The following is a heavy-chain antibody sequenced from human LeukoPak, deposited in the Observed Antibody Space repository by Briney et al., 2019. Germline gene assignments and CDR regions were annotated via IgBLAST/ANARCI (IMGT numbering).Heavy chain of an antibody. CDR3: ANLEDYYGSGREPTDY. CDR2: IRYDGSNK. V-gene: IGHV3-30*02. D-gene: IGHD3-10*01. Sequence: GASLRLSCAASGFTFSSYGMHWVRQAPGKGLEWVAFIRYDGSNKYYADSVKGRFTISRDNSKNSLYLQMNSLRAEDTAVYYCANLEDYYGSGREPTDYWGQGTLVTVSS. J-gene: IGHJ4*02. CDR1: GFTFSSYG.